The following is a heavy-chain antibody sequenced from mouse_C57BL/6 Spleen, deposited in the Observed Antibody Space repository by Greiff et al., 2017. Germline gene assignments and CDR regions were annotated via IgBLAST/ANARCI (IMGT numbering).Heavy chain of an antibody. Sequence: VQLKQSGPELVKPGASVKIPCKASGYTFTDYNMDWVKQSHGKSLEWIGDINPNNGGTIYNQKFKGKATLTVDKSSSTAYMELRSLTSEDTAVYYCARPYDYDLYWYFDVWGTGTTVTVSS. CDR3: ARPYDYDLYWYFDV. CDR1: GYTFTDYN. V-gene: IGHV1-18*01. J-gene: IGHJ1*03. D-gene: IGHD2-4*01. CDR2: INPNNGGT.